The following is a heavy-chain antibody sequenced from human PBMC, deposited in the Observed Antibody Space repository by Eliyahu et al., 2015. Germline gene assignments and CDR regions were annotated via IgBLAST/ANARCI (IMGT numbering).Heavy chain of an antibody. J-gene: IGHJ4*02. CDR2: IWYDGSNK. Sequence: QVQLVESGGGVVQPGRSXRXXCAXSGXPFSSYGMHWVRQAPGKGLEWVAVIWYDGSNKYYADSVKGRFTISRDNSKNTLYLQMNSLRAEDTAVYYCARDTHEKGSGAGYWGQGTLVTVSS. V-gene: IGHV3-33*01. CDR1: GXPFSSYG. D-gene: IGHD6-13*01. CDR3: ARDTHEKGSGAGY.